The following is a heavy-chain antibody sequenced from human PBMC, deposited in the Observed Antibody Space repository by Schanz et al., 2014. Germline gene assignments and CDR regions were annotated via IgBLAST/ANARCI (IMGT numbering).Heavy chain of an antibody. CDR3: TRDKGGYYPFDY. Sequence: EVQLVESGGGLVQPGESLRLSCAVSGFSFSSYSMSWVRQAPGKRLEWIAYISSGGTTIYYADSVKGRFTISRDNAKNSLYLQMNSLRAEDTAVYYCTRDKGGYYPFDYWGQGTLVTGSS. D-gene: IGHD3-3*01. J-gene: IGHJ4*02. CDR2: ISSGGTTI. CDR1: GFSFSSYS. V-gene: IGHV3-48*04.